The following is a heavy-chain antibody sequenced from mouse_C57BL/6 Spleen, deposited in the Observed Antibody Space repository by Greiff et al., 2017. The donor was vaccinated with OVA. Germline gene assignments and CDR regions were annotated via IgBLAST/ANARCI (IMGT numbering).Heavy chain of an antibody. J-gene: IGHJ2*01. V-gene: IGHV1-80*01. D-gene: IGHD3-2*02. CDR2: IYPGDGDT. CDR1: GYAFSSYW. CDR3: AAIDSSGYRDY. Sequence: QVQLQQSGAELVKPGASVKISCKASGYAFSSYWMNWVKQRPGKGLEWIGQIYPGDGDTNYNGKFKGKATLTADKSSSTAYMQLSSLTSEDSAVYFCAAIDSSGYRDYWGQGTTLTVSS.